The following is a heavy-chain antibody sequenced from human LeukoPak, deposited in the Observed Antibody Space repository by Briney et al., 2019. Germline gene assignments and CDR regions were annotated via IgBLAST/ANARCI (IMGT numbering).Heavy chain of an antibody. CDR2: RKEDGSEI. D-gene: IGHD4-23*01. Sequence: GGSLRLSCEASAFTFSGYWMSRVRQAPGKGLEWVANRKEDGSEINYVDSVKGRFTISRDNAKNSLFLQMNRLRVEDTAVYYCARDRGYSSFDYWGQGTLVTVSS. CDR3: ARDRGYSSFDY. V-gene: IGHV3-7*01. CDR1: AFTFSGYW. J-gene: IGHJ4*02.